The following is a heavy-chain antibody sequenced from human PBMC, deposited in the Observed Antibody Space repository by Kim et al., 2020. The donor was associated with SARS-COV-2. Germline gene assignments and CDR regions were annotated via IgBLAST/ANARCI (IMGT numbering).Heavy chain of an antibody. Sequence: TLSLTCTVSGGSISSYYWSWIRQPPGKGLEWIGYIYYSGSTNYNPSLKSRVTISVDTSKNQFSLKLSSVTAADTAVYYCARRTAEDFWSGYYTGSRYYY. J-gene: IGHJ6*01. CDR2: IYYSGST. CDR3: ARRTAEDFWSGYYTGSRYYY. D-gene: IGHD3-3*01. CDR1: GGSISSYY. V-gene: IGHV4-59*08.